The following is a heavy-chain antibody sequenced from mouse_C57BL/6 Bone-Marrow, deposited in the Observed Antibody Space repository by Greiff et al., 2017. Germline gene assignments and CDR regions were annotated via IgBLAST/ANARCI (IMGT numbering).Heavy chain of an antibody. CDR1: GYTFTSYW. V-gene: IGHV1-52*01. Sequence: VQLQQSGAELVRPGSSVKLSCKASGYTFTSYWMHWVKQRPMQGLEWIGYIDPSDSDTHYNQKFKDKATLTVDKSSSTAYMQLSGLTSEDSAIYDGARELIRYFDVWGTGTTVTVSS. CDR3: ARELIRYFDV. CDR2: IDPSDSDT. J-gene: IGHJ1*03. D-gene: IGHD1-1*01.